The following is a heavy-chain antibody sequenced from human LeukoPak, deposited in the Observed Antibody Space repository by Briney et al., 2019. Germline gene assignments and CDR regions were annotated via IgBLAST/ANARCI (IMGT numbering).Heavy chain of an antibody. CDR3: ARHRDYVPDI. V-gene: IGHV5-51*01. D-gene: IGHD3-16*01. CDR1: GSTFTSYW. J-gene: IGHJ3*02. Sequence: GESLKISCKGSGSTFTSYWIGCVSQLSGKGRGWMGIIFPGHSDTRYSPSFQGQVTISADKSIRTAYLQWSSLEASDTAMYYCARHRDYVPDIWGQGTMVTVSS. CDR2: IFPGHSDT.